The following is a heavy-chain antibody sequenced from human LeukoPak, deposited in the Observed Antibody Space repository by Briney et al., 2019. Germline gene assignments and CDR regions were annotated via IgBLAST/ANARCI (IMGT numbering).Heavy chain of an antibody. CDR3: VKSSGTDDYGMDA. J-gene: IGHJ6*02. D-gene: IGHD3-10*01. Sequence: QTGRSLRLSCAASGFTFNGCGMHWVRHAPGKGLEWVARILYDGSRQYYTDSVKGRFTIARDNSKNTLFLEMNSLRVEDTAVYYCVKSSGTDDYGMDAWGQGTTVTVSS. CDR1: GFTFNGCG. CDR2: ILYDGSRQ. V-gene: IGHV3-30*18.